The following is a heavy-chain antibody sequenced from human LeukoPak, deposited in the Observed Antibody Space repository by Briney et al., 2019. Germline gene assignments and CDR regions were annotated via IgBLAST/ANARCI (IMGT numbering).Heavy chain of an antibody. V-gene: IGHV1-2*06. Sequence: ASVKVSCKASGYTFTGYYMHWVRQAPGQGLEWMGRINPNSGGTNYAQKFQGRVTTTRDTSISTAYMELSRLRSDDTAVYYCATIFGVVMSFFDYWGQGTLVTVSS. D-gene: IGHD3-3*01. CDR3: ATIFGVVMSFFDY. CDR1: GYTFTGYY. J-gene: IGHJ4*02. CDR2: INPNSGGT.